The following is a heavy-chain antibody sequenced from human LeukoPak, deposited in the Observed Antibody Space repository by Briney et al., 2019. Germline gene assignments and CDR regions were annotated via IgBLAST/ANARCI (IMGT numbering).Heavy chain of an antibody. D-gene: IGHD3-22*01. CDR3: ARQDRYRYYYDSSGHISH. Sequence: GFXXXSNYMSWVRQAPGKGLQWVSVIYSGGSTYYADSVKGRFTISRDNSKNTLYLQMNSLRAEDTAVYYCARQDRYRYYYDSSGHISHWGQGTLVTVSS. CDR2: IYSGGST. V-gene: IGHV3-53*01. J-gene: IGHJ1*01. CDR1: GFXXXSNY.